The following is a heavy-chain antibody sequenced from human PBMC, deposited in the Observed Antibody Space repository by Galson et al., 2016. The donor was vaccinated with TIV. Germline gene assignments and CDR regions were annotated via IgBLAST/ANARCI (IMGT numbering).Heavy chain of an antibody. J-gene: IGHJ4*02. CDR1: GYPFTSFG. CDR2: ISAYNGDT. Sequence: SGYPFTSFGLSWVRQAPGQGLEWMGWISAYNGDTYFAQKLQGRVTMTTDTSTSTAYMELRSLRSDDTAMYYCARDPTYYDTNGWGHWGQGTLVIVSS. V-gene: IGHV1-18*01. CDR3: ARDPTYYDTNGWGH. D-gene: IGHD3-22*01.